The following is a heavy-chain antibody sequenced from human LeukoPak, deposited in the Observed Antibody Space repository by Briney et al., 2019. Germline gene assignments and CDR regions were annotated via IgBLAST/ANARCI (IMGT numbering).Heavy chain of an antibody. CDR3: TTDYLPVRGEQWLVPKARRDY. CDR2: IKSKTDGGTT. V-gene: IGHV3-15*01. J-gene: IGHJ4*02. CDR1: GFTFSNAW. D-gene: IGHD6-19*01. Sequence: GGSLRLSCAASGFTFSNAWMSWVRQAPGKGLEWVGRIKSKTDGGTTDYAAPVKGRFSISRDDSKNTLYLQMNSLKAEDTAVYYCTTDYLPVRGEQWLVPKARRDYWGQGALVTVSS.